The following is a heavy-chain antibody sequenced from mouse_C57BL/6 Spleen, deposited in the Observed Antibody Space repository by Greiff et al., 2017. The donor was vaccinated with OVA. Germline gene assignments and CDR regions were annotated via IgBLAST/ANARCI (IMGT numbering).Heavy chain of an antibody. V-gene: IGHV1-82*01. J-gene: IGHJ4*01. D-gene: IGHD1-1*01. CDR3: ARLGTTVVGDAMDY. CDR1: GYAFSSSW. Sequence: VKLQESGPELVKPGASVKISCKASGYAFSSSWMNWVKQRPGKGLEWIGRIYPGDGDTNYNGKFKGKATLTADKSSSTAYMQLSSLTSEDSAVYFCARLGTTVVGDAMDYWGQGTSVTVSS. CDR2: IYPGDGDT.